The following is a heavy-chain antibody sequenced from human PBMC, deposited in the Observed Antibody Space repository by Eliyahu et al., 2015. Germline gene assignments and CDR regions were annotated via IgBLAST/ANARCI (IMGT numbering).Heavy chain of an antibody. Sequence: QVQLVESGGGVVXPGGSXRLSXAAAGFXFSSYGMXWVRQAPGKGXEWVAFIRYDGSNKYYADSVKGRFTISRDNSKNTLYLQMNSLRAEDTAVYYCAKVRDIVLMGVDYWGQGTLVTVSS. CDR2: IRYDGSNK. CDR3: AKVRDIVLMGVDY. CDR1: GFXFSSYG. J-gene: IGHJ4*02. D-gene: IGHD2-8*01. V-gene: IGHV3-30*02.